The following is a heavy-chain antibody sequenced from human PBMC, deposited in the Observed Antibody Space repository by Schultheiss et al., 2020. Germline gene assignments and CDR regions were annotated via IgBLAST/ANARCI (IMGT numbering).Heavy chain of an antibody. D-gene: IGHD6-13*01. J-gene: IGHJ5*02. CDR2: INSNGSST. Sequence: GVLKISCAASGFTFSSYWMHWVRQAPGKGLVWVSRINSNGSSTSYADSVKGRFTISRDNAKNTLYLQMNSLRAEDTAVYYCARGSGSSSWWGDWFDPWGQGTLVTVSS. CDR1: GFTFSSYW. CDR3: ARGSGSSSWWGDWFDP. V-gene: IGHV3-74*01.